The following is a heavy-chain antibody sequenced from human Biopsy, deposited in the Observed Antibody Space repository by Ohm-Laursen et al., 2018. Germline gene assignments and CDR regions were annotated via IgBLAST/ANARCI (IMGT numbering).Heavy chain of an antibody. CDR3: ARADPPLFYYGSGSSDWFDP. V-gene: IGHV1-8*01. CDR2: MNPDSGNT. CDR1: GYTFTSYE. J-gene: IGHJ5*02. Sequence: ATVKISCKTSGYTFTSYEINWVRQATGQGLEWMGWMNPDSGNTGYAQNFQGRVTMTRNTSISTAYMELSSLRSEDTAVYFCARADPPLFYYGSGSSDWFDPWGQGTLVTVSS. D-gene: IGHD3-10*01.